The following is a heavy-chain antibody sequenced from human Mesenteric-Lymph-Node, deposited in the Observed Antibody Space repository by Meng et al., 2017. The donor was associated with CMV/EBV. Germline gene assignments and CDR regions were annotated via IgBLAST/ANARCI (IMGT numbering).Heavy chain of an antibody. CDR2: IYDSGNV. CDR3: AREFITISGVLITSWFDP. CDR1: GGSISSCNW. V-gene: IGHV4-4*02. J-gene: IGHJ5*02. Sequence: SETLSLTCAVSGGSISSCNWWSWVRQPPGKGLEWIGEIYDSGNVNYNPSLKSRVTISVDKSKNQFSLKLTSVTAADTAVYFCAREFITISGVLITSWFDPWGQGTLVTVSS. D-gene: IGHD3-3*01.